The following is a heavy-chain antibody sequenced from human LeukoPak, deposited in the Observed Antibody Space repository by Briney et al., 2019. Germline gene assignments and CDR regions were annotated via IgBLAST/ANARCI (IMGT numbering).Heavy chain of an antibody. D-gene: IGHD3-16*02. CDR3: ARDGIYDYVWGSYRYRPPDDYYYCMDV. Sequence: SVKVSCKASGGTFSSYAISWVRQAPGQGLEWMGGIIPIFDSANYAQKFQGRVTMTRDMSTSTVYMELSSLRSEDTAVYYCARDGIYDYVWGSYRYRPPDDYYYCMDVWGKGTTVTVSS. V-gene: IGHV1-69*05. J-gene: IGHJ6*03. CDR1: GGTFSSYA. CDR2: IIPIFDSA.